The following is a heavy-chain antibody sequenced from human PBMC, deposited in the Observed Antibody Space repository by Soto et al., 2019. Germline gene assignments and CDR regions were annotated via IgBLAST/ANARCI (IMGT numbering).Heavy chain of an antibody. D-gene: IGHD2-15*01. CDR3: ARDSVVAARGYYYYMAV. J-gene: IGHJ6*03. CDR1: GGTFSSYT. V-gene: IGHV1-69*04. Sequence: SVKVSCKASGGTFSSYTISWVRQAPGQGLEWMGRIIPILGIANYAQKFQGRVTTTADKSTSTAYMELSSLRSEDTAVYYCARDSVVAARGYYYYMAVWGNGTTVTVSS. CDR2: IIPILGIA.